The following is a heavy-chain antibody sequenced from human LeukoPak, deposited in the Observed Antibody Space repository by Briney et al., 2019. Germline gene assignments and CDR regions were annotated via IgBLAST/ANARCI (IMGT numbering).Heavy chain of an antibody. D-gene: IGHD6-6*01. CDR3: ARVGMGSSSLNWFDP. CDR2: IIPIFGTA. J-gene: IGHJ5*02. CDR1: GGTFSSYA. V-gene: IGHV1-69*05. Sequence: SVKVSCKASGGTFSSYAISWVRQAPGQGLEWMGGIIPIFGTANYAQKFQGRVTITTDESTSTAYMELSSLRSEDTAVYSCARVGMGSSSLNWFDPWGQGTLVTVSS.